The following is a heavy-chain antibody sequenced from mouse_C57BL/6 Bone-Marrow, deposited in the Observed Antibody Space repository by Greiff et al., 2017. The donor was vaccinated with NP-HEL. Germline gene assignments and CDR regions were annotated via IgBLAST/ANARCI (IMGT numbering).Heavy chain of an antibody. J-gene: IGHJ1*03. CDR3: ASHRYFDV. V-gene: IGHV3-6*01. Sequence: EVKLVESGPGLVKPSQSLSLTCSVTGYSITSGYYWNWIRQFPGNKLEWMGYISYDGSNNYNPSLKNRISITRDTSKNQFFLKLNSVTTEDTATYYCASHRYFDVWGTGTTVTVSS. CDR1: GYSITSGYY. CDR2: ISYDGSN.